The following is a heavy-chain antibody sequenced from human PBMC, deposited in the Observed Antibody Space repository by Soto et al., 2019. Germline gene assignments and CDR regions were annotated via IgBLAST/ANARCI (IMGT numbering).Heavy chain of an antibody. CDR1: GGSISSCDYY. CDR2: IYYSGST. J-gene: IGHJ4*02. Sequence: ASETLSLTCTVSGGSISSCDYYWSWIRQPPGKGLEWIGYIYYSGSTYYNPSLKSRVTISVDTSKNQFSLKLSSVTAADTAVYYCARVGGIVGATTHDYGGQETLFTVSS. V-gene: IGHV4-30-4*01. D-gene: IGHD1-26*01. CDR3: ARVGGIVGATTHDY.